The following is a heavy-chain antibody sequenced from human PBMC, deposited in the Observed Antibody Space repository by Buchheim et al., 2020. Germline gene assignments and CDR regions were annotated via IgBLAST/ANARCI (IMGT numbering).Heavy chain of an antibody. Sequence: QVQLVESGGGVVQPGRSLRLSCAASGFTFSSYGMHWVRQAPGKGLEWVAVISYDGSNKYYADSVKGRFTISRENSKNTLYLQMNSLRAEDTAVYYCAKDQAPWFGESPFDYWGQGTL. V-gene: IGHV3-30*18. CDR1: GFTFSSYG. J-gene: IGHJ4*02. D-gene: IGHD3-10*01. CDR2: ISYDGSNK. CDR3: AKDQAPWFGESPFDY.